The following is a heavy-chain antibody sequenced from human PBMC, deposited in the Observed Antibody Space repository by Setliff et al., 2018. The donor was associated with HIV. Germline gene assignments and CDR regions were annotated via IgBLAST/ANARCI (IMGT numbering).Heavy chain of an antibody. D-gene: IGHD3-10*01. J-gene: IGHJ5*02. V-gene: IGHV1-2*02. CDR2: ITPDSGGT. CDR3: ARDGNYYGSGIGDP. Sequence: ASVKVSCKASGYTFNDSFIHWVRQAPGQGLEWMGWITPDSGGTNYAQKFQGRVTMTRDTSISTAYMELSSLRSDDTAMYYCARDGNYYGSGIGDPWGQGTLVTV. CDR1: GYTFNDSF.